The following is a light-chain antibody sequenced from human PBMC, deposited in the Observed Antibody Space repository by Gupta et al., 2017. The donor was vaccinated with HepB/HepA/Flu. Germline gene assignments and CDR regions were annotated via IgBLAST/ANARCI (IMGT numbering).Light chain of an antibody. Sequence: ICCTGTSSDVGGYNYVSWYQQHPGKAPKFIISDVSNRPSGVSNRFSGSRSGNTASLTISGLQAEDEADYFCRSYASSTTLCVFGTGTKVTVL. J-gene: IGLJ1*01. CDR2: DVS. CDR3: RSYASSTTLCV. CDR1: SSDVGGYNY. V-gene: IGLV2-14*03.